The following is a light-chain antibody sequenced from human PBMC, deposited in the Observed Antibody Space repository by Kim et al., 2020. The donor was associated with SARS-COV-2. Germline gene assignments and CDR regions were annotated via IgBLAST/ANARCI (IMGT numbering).Light chain of an antibody. J-gene: IGLJ3*02. CDR1: SSDVGSFNV. CDR3: CSYAGSSTWV. V-gene: IGLV2-23*02. Sequence: QSALTQTDSVSGSPGQSIAISCTGTSSDVGSFNVVSWYQQHPGKAPKLMIYEVSKRPSGFSNRFSGSKSGNTASLTISGLQAEDEADYYCCSYAGSSTWVFGGGTQLTVL. CDR2: EVS.